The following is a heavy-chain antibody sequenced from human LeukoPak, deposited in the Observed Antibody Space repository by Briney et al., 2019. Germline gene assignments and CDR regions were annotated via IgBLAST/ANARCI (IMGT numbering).Heavy chain of an antibody. CDR3: ARAAEISALDN. Sequence: PGGSLRLSCAASGFTFSSYWMSWVRQAPGKGLEWVANIKVDGSEKYYVDSVKGRFTISRDNAKKSLFLQMDSLRGEDTAVYYCARAAEISALDNWGQGTLVTVSS. V-gene: IGHV3-7*05. CDR1: GFTFSSYW. D-gene: IGHD6-13*01. J-gene: IGHJ4*02. CDR2: IKVDGSEK.